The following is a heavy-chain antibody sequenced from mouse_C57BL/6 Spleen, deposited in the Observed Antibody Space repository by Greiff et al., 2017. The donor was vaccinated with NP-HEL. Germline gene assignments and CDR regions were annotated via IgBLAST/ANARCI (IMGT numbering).Heavy chain of an antibody. CDR2: IYPGDGDT. Sequence: LVESGPELVKPGASVKISCKASGYAFSSSWMNWVKQRPGKGLEWIGRIYPGDGDTNYNGKFKGKATLTADKSSSTAYMQLSSLTSEDSAVYFCARYYDYFDYWGQGTTLTVSS. CDR3: ARYYDYFDY. D-gene: IGHD1-1*02. V-gene: IGHV1-82*01. J-gene: IGHJ2*01. CDR1: GYAFSSSW.